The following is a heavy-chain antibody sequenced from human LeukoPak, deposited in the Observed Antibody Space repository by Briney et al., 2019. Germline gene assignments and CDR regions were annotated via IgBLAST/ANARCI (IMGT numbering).Heavy chain of an antibody. J-gene: IGHJ4*02. Sequence: PGGSLRLSCAASGFTFSSYAMSWVRQAPGKGLEWVSAISGSGGSTYYADSVKGRFTISRDNSKNTLYLQMNSLRAEDTAVYYCAKDRLVPPKQWLVSHFDYWGQGTLVTVSS. CDR2: ISGSGGST. V-gene: IGHV3-23*01. CDR1: GFTFSSYA. D-gene: IGHD6-19*01. CDR3: AKDRLVPPKQWLVSHFDY.